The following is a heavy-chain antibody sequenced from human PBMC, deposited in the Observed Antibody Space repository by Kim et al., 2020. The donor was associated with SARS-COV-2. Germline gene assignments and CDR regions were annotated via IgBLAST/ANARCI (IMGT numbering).Heavy chain of an antibody. CDR3: VRDHNYALDY. J-gene: IGHJ4*02. CDR2: ISGSGDLT. CDR1: GFTFSRFT. D-gene: IGHD5-18*01. V-gene: IGHV3-48*02. Sequence: GGSLRLSCEASGFTFSRFTMNWVRQAPGKGLEWISYISGSGDLTKYADSVKGRFTMSRDNFRNSLYLQMNSLRDEDTAVYYCVRDHNYALDYWGQGILVPVSS.